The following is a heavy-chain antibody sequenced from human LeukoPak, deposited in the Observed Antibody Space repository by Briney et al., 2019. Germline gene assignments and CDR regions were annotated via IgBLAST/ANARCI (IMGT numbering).Heavy chain of an antibody. CDR1: GFTFSSYG. V-gene: IGHV3-23*01. CDR2: ISGSGGST. Sequence: GGSLRLSCAASGFTFSSYGMSWVRQAPGKGLEWVSAISGSGGSTYYADSVKGRFTISRDNAKNSLYLQMNSLRAEDTAVYYCARATVTTYDYWGQGTLVTVSS. CDR3: ARATVTTYDY. J-gene: IGHJ4*02. D-gene: IGHD4-17*01.